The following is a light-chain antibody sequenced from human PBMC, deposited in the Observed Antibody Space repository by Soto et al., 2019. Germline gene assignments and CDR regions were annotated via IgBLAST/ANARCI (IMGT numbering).Light chain of an antibody. Sequence: QSALTQPASVSGSPGQSITISCTGSSSDVGGYNYVSWYQHHPGKAPKLIIYDVSNRPSGVSNRFSGSKSGNTASLTISGLQAEDEADYYCSSYTSSSTRVFGGGTKLTGL. CDR3: SSYTSSSTRV. CDR2: DVS. CDR1: SSDVGGYNY. V-gene: IGLV2-14*01. J-gene: IGLJ2*01.